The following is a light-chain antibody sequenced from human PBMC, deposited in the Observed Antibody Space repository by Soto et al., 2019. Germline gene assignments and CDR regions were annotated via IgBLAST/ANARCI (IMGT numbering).Light chain of an antibody. CDR3: QHYNSYSEA. Sequence: EIVLTQSPATLSLSPGERATLSCRASQTVGVYLAWYQQNAGQAPRLLIYNASNRATGIPARFSGSGSGTEFTLTISSLQPDDFATYYCQHYNSYSEAFGQGTKVDIK. J-gene: IGKJ1*01. CDR1: QTVGVY. V-gene: IGKV3-11*01. CDR2: NAS.